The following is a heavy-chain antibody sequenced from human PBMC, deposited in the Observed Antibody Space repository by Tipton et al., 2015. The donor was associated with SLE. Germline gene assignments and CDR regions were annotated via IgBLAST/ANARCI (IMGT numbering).Heavy chain of an antibody. Sequence: SLRLSCAASGFTFSSYAMSWVRQAPGKGLEWVSAIYSGGSSTYYADSVKGRFTISRDNSKNTLYLQMNSLRAEDTAVYYCAKETYCSGGSCYGRFDYWGQGTLVTVSS. CDR3: AKETYCSGGSCYGRFDY. CDR2: IYSGGSST. J-gene: IGHJ4*02. V-gene: IGHV3-23*03. CDR1: GFTFSSYA. D-gene: IGHD2-15*01.